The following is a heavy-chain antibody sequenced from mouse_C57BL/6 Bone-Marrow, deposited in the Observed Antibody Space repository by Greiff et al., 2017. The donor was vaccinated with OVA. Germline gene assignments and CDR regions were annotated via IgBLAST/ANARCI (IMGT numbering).Heavy chain of an antibody. CDR3: TRGCSNYYAMDY. Sequence: QVQLQQSGAELVRPGASVTLSCKASGYTFTDYEMHWVKQTPVHGLEWIGAIDPETGGTAYNQKFKGKAILTADKSSSTAYMELRSLTSKDSAVYYVTRGCSNYYAMDYWGQGTSVTVSS. D-gene: IGHD2-5*01. CDR2: IDPETGGT. J-gene: IGHJ4*01. CDR1: GYTFTDYE. V-gene: IGHV1-15*01.